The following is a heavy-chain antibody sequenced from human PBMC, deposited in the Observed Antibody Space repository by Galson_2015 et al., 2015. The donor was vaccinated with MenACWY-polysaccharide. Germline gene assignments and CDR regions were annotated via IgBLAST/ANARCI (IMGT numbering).Heavy chain of an antibody. J-gene: IGHJ4*02. D-gene: IGHD3-22*01. CDR1: GYTFINND. Sequence: SVKVSCKASGYTFINNDINWVRQATGQGLEWMGWMNSNSGNTGYAQKFQGRVTMTRDTSISTAYMELSGLRSDDTALYYCARGRVGQIDRCYCASWGQGTLVSVSS. CDR2: MNSNSGNT. V-gene: IGHV1-8*01. CDR3: ARGRVGQIDRCYCAS.